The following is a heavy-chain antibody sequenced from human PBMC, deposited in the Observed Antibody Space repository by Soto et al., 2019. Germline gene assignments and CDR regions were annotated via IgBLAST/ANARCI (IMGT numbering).Heavy chain of an antibody. Sequence: SETLSLTCTVSGGSITDYSWVWIRQPAGKGLEWIGRIFSSGSTNYNPSLKGRITMSLDTSKNQFSLKLNSATATDTAVYFCARDQGVVVTADNWFDPRGPGILVTVSS. CDR1: GGSITDYS. CDR2: IFSSGST. D-gene: IGHD2-21*02. V-gene: IGHV4-4*07. CDR3: ARDQGVVVTADNWFDP. J-gene: IGHJ5*02.